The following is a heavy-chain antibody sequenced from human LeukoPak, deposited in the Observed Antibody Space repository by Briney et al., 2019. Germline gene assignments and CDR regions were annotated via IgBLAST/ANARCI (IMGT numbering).Heavy chain of an antibody. CDR2: ISYDGSNK. V-gene: IGHV3-30*18. CDR1: GFSFSTYG. D-gene: IGHD1-14*01. J-gene: IGHJ4*02. Sequence: PGRSLRLSCAASGFSFSTYGMHWVRQAPGKGLEWVAVISYDGSNKYYADSVKGRFTISRDNSKNTLYLQMNSLRAEDTAVYYCAKALYHAGLDYWGQGTLVTVSS. CDR3: AKALYHAGLDY.